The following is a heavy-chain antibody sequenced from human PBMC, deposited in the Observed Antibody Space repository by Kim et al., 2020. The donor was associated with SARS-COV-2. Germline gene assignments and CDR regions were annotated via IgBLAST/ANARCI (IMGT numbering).Heavy chain of an antibody. V-gene: IGHV1-69*01. D-gene: IGHD2-2*02. Sequence: KFQGRVTITADESTSTAYRELSSLRSEDTAVYYCARAIVVVPAAIHWFDPWGQGTLVTVSS. CDR3: ARAIVVVPAAIHWFDP. J-gene: IGHJ5*02.